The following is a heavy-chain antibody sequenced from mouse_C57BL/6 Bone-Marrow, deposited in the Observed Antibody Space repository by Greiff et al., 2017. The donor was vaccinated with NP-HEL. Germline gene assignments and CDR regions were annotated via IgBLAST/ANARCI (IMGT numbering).Heavy chain of an antibody. V-gene: IGHV5-12*01. J-gene: IGHJ4*01. CDR3: ARHERVEDAMDY. Sequence: EVKLMESGGGLVQPGGSLKLSCAASGFTFSDYYMYWVRQTPEKRLEWVAYISNGGGSTYYPDTVKGRFTISRDNAKNTLYLQMSRLKSEDTAMYYCARHERVEDAMDYWGQGTSFTVSS. CDR2: ISNGGGST. D-gene: IGHD1-1*01. CDR1: GFTFSDYY.